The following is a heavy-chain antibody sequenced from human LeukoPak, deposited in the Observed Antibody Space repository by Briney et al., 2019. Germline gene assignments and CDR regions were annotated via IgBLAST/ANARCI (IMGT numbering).Heavy chain of an antibody. CDR3: AELGITMIGGV. D-gene: IGHD3-10*02. V-gene: IGHV3-23*01. Sequence: GGSLRLSCAASGFIFSNYAMSWVRQAPGKGLQWVSAFSGSGGSTYYADSVKGRFTISRDNSRNTLYLQMNSLRAEDTAVYYCAELGITMIGGVWGKGTTVTISS. J-gene: IGHJ6*04. CDR1: GFIFSNYA. CDR2: FSGSGGST.